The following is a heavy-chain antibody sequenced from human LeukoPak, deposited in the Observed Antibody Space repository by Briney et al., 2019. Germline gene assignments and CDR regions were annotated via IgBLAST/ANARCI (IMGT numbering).Heavy chain of an antibody. D-gene: IGHD3-16*02. J-gene: IGHJ4*02. Sequence: SETLSLTCSVSGGSISSSNYYWDWVRQPPGKGLEWIGNIFYSGATHYNSSLRSRVSISIDTSKNQFSLKLTSVTAADTAVYYCARGLITFGGVIDNFDYWGQGALVTVSS. V-gene: IGHV4-39*02. CDR3: ARGLITFGGVIDNFDY. CDR1: GGSISSSNYY. CDR2: IFYSGAT.